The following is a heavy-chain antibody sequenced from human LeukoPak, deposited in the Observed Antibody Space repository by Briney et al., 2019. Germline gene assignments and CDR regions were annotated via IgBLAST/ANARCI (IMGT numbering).Heavy chain of an antibody. Sequence: SGGSLRLSCAASGFTFSSYAMSWVRQAPGKGLEWVSVINNSGGRTYYADSVKGRFTISRDNSKNTLYLQMNSLRAEDTAVYYCARGGKYQLQPFDYWGQGTLVTVSS. V-gene: IGHV3-23*01. CDR1: GFTFSSYA. J-gene: IGHJ4*02. D-gene: IGHD2-2*01. CDR2: INNSGGRT. CDR3: ARGGKYQLQPFDY.